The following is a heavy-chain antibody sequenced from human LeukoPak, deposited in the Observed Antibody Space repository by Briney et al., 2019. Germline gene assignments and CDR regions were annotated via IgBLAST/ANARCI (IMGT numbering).Heavy chain of an antibody. CDR1: GYTLTDFY. Sequence: ASVKVSCKASGYTLTDFYVHWVRQAPGQGLEWMGWINPNSGAANFAQKFQGRVTMTRDTSISTAYMELTRLRSDDTALYYCAKDSRLVQNVAYYYYGMDVWGQGTTVTVSS. V-gene: IGHV1-2*02. CDR3: AKDSRLVQNVAYYYYGMDV. D-gene: IGHD1-26*01. J-gene: IGHJ6*02. CDR2: INPNSGAA.